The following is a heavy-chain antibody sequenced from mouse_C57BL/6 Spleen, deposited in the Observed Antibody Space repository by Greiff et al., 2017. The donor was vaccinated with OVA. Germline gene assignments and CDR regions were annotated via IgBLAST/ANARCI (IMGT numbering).Heavy chain of an antibody. CDR3: ARWGYGSSYLHYAMDY. J-gene: IGHJ4*01. CDR2: IDPSDSYT. D-gene: IGHD1-1*01. CDR1: VYPFTSSW. V-gene: IGHV1-59*01. Sequence: VQLQQPLAELVRPGTSVTLSFTASVYPFTSSWLHWVQQSPGQGLSWIGVIDPSDSYTNYNQKFKGKATLTVDTSSSTAYMQLSSLTSEDSAVYYCARWGYGSSYLHYAMDYWGQGTSVTVSS.